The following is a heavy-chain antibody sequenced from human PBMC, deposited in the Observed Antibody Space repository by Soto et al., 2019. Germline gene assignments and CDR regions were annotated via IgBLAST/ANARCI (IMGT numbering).Heavy chain of an antibody. CDR3: AIPEYNDRSPFYSDY. J-gene: IGHJ4*02. D-gene: IGHD3-22*01. Sequence: SVKVSCKASGGTFSMYTICWVLQAPGQGLEWMGRIIPILGSANYAQSFQGRVTITADKSTSTAYMELSSLRSEDTAVYYCAIPEYNDRSPFYSDYWGQGTLVTVS. CDR2: IIPILGSA. CDR1: GGTFSMYT. V-gene: IGHV1-69*08.